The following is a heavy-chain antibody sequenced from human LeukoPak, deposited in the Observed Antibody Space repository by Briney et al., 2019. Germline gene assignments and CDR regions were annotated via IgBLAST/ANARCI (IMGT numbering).Heavy chain of an antibody. Sequence: GASVKVSCKASGYTFTGYYMHWVRQAPGHGLEWMGWINPNSGGTNYAQKFQGRVTMTRDTSISTAYMELSRLRSDDTAVYYCARVSGYDSNYYMDVWGKGTTVTVSS. CDR3: ARVSGYDSNYYMDV. CDR2: INPNSGGT. CDR1: GYTFTGYY. J-gene: IGHJ6*03. V-gene: IGHV1-2*02. D-gene: IGHD5-12*01.